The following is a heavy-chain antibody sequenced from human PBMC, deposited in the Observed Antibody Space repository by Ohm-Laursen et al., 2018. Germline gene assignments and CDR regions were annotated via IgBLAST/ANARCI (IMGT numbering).Heavy chain of an antibody. CDR1: GFTFSSYS. Sequence: SLRLSCTASGFTFSSYSMNWVRQAPGKGLEWVSSISSSSSYIYYADSVKGRFTISRDNAKNSLYLQMNSLRAEDTAVYYCARDSGITMIVVVNGPFDYWGQGTLVTVSS. V-gene: IGHV3-21*01. J-gene: IGHJ4*02. CDR2: ISSSSSYI. D-gene: IGHD3-22*01. CDR3: ARDSGITMIVVVNGPFDY.